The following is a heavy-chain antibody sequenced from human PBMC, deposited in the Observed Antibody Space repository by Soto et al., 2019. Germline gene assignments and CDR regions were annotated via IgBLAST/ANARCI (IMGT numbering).Heavy chain of an antibody. CDR2: ISYDGSNK. CDR3: AKEGPSYAPSYYFDY. D-gene: IGHD5-18*01. V-gene: IGHV3-30*18. J-gene: IGHJ4*02. Sequence: PGGSLRLSCAASGFTFSSYGMHWVRQAPGKGLEWVAVISYDGSNKYYADSVKGRFTISRDNSKNTLYLQMNSLRAEDTAVYYCAKEGPSYAPSYYFDYWGQGTLVTVSS. CDR1: GFTFSSYG.